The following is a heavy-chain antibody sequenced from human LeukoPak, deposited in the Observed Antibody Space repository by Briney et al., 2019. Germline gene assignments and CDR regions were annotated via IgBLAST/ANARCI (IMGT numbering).Heavy chain of an antibody. Sequence: GGSLRLSCAASGFTFSSYGMHWVRQAPGKGLEWVAVISYDGSNKYYADSVKGRFTISRDNAKNSLYLQMNSLRAGDTAVYYCARDRTGYYDSSGYPGTFDIWGQGTMVTVSS. V-gene: IGHV3-30*03. CDR2: ISYDGSNK. CDR3: ARDRTGYYDSSGYPGTFDI. J-gene: IGHJ3*02. CDR1: GFTFSSYG. D-gene: IGHD3-22*01.